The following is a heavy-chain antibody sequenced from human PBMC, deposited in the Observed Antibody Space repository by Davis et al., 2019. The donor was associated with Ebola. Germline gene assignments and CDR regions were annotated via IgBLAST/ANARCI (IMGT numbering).Heavy chain of an antibody. D-gene: IGHD6-13*01. Sequence: ASVKVSCKASGYTFTGYYMHWVRQAPGQGLEWMGWINPNSGGTNYAQKFQGRVTMTRDTSISTAYMELSRLRSDDTAVYYCASGSSWYSSSWYEDAFDIWGQGKMVTVSS. V-gene: IGHV1-2*02. CDR1: GYTFTGYY. J-gene: IGHJ3*02. CDR2: INPNSGGT. CDR3: ASGSSWYSSSWYEDAFDI.